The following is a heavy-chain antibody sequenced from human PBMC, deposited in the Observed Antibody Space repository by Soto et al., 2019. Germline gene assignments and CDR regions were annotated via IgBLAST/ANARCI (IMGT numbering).Heavy chain of an antibody. V-gene: IGHV3-23*01. CDR3: AKAPTRRVYYYYYDMDV. J-gene: IGHJ6*02. D-gene: IGHD2-15*01. CDR2: VSGSGDST. Sequence: EVELLEAGGGLVQPGGSLRLSCAASGFTFSSYAMSWVRQGPGKGLEWVSIVSGSGDSTYYADSVKGRFTVSRDNSKNTRYLQMNSLRAQDTAVYYCAKAPTRRVYYYYYDMDVWGQGTKVTVSS. CDR1: GFTFSSYA.